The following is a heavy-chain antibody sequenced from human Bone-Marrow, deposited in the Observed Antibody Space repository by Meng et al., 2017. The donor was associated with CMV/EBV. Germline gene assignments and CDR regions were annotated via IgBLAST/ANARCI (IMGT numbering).Heavy chain of an antibody. Sequence: GESLKISCAASGFTFSSYGMHWVRQTPGKGLEWVAFIRYDGSNKYYADSVKGRSTISRDNSKNTLYLQMNSLRAEDTAVYYCAKVIGGWFDPWGQGTLVTVSS. V-gene: IGHV3-30*02. CDR2: IRYDGSNK. J-gene: IGHJ5*02. CDR3: AKVIGGWFDP. CDR1: GFTFSSYG. D-gene: IGHD3-10*01.